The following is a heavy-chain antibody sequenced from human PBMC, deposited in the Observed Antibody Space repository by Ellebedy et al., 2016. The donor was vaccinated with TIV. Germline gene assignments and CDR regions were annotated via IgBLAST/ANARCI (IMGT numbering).Heavy chain of an antibody. V-gene: IGHV1-18*04. J-gene: IGHJ6*02. CDR1: GYTFTSYG. Sequence: ASVKVSCKASGYTFTSYGISWVRQAPGQGLEWMGWISAYNGNTNYAQKLQGRVTMTTDTSTGTAYMELRSLRSDDTAVYYCARLGGSSSWSNYYYYGMDVWGQGTTVTVSS. CDR2: ISAYNGNT. CDR3: ARLGGSSSWSNYYYYGMDV. D-gene: IGHD6-13*01.